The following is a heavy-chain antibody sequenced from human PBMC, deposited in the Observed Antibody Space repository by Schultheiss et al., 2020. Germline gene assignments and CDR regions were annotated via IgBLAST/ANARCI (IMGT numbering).Heavy chain of an antibody. CDR3: VRVRLRFLEWLFIGSWFDP. CDR2: INPYNDNT. CDR1: GYTFTSYG. D-gene: IGHD3-3*01. J-gene: IGHJ5*02. V-gene: IGHV1-18*03. Sequence: ASVKVSCKASGYTFTSYGISWVRQAPGQGLEWLGCINPYNDNTHYAQKFRGRVTITSDRSVSTAYMELSSLRSEDMVVYSCVRVRLRFLEWLFIGSWFDPWGQGTLVTVSS.